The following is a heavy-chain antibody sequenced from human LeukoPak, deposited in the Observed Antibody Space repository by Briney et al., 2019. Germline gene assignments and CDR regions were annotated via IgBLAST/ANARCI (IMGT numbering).Heavy chain of an antibody. V-gene: IGHV3-23*01. J-gene: IGHJ4*02. CDR1: GFTFSSYA. Sequence: GGSLRLSCAASGFTFSSYAMSWVRQAPGKGLEWVSAISGSGGSTYYAASVKGRFTISRDNSNNTLYLQMNSRIGEDTAVYYCATSPTWIQLWFVYYWGQGTLVTVSS. D-gene: IGHD5-18*01. CDR3: ATSPTWIQLWFVYY. CDR2: ISGSGGST.